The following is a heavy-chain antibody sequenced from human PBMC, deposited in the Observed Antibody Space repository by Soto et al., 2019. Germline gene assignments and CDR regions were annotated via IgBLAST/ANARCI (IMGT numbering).Heavy chain of an antibody. CDR3: ARGPITIFGVVIIRGRVDY. CDR1: GGSSSGYY. V-gene: IGHV4-34*01. D-gene: IGHD3-3*01. Sequence: SATLSLTCAVYGGSSSGYYWSCIRQPPGKGLEWIGEINHSGSTNYNPSLKRRVTSAVDTSKNQFSLKLSSVTAADTAVYYCARGPITIFGVVIIRGRVDYWGQGTLVTVSS. CDR2: INHSGST. J-gene: IGHJ4*02.